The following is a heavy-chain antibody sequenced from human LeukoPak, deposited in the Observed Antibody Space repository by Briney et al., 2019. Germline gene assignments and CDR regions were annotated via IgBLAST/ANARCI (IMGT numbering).Heavy chain of an antibody. CDR3: ARDVEMATIDY. J-gene: IGHJ4*02. CDR2: INPSGGST. CDR1: GYTFTSYY. Sequence: GASVKVSCKASGYTFTSYYMHWVRQAPGQGLEWMGIINPSGGSTSYAQKFQGRVTMTRDTSTSTVYMELSSLRSEDPAVYYCARDVEMATIDYWGQGTLVTVSS. V-gene: IGHV1-46*01. D-gene: IGHD5-24*01.